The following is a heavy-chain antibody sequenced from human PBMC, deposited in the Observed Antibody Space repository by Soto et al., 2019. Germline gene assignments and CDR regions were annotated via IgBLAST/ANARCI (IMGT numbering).Heavy chain of an antibody. CDR1: GFTFSSYS. J-gene: IGHJ5*02. Sequence: LILSCAASGFTFSSYSMNWVRQAPGKGLEWVSSISSSSSYIYYADSVKGRFTISRDNAKNSLYLQMNSLRAEDTAVYYCARDLTXXXVVSLWGXXXDXXGQGTLVTVSX. CDR2: ISSSSSYI. CDR3: ARDLTXXXVVSLWGXXXDX. D-gene: IGHD3-22*01. V-gene: IGHV3-21*01.